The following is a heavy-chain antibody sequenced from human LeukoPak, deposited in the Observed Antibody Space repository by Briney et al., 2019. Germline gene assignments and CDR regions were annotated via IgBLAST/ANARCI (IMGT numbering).Heavy chain of an antibody. J-gene: IGHJ4*02. V-gene: IGHV4-34*01. CDR1: GGSFSGYY. CDR3: ARAGDEAANTTSFDY. Sequence: KPSETLSLTCAVYGGSFSGYYWSWIRQPPGKGLEWIGEINHSGSTNHNPSLKSRVTISVDTSKNQFSLKLSSVTAADTAVYYCARAGDEAANTTSFDYWGQGTLVTVSS. D-gene: IGHD2-21*02. CDR2: INHSGST.